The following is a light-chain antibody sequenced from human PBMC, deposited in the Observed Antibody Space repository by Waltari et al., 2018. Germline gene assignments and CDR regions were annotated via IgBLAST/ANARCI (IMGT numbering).Light chain of an antibody. Sequence: EIVLSQSPRTLSFSPGDGATLSCRASQRVSSRYLAWYQQKPGQAPRLLLYDASSRATGIPDRFSGRGSGTDFTLTISSLEPEDFAVYYCQQCGGSPPTFGGGTKVEIE. CDR3: QQCGGSPPT. J-gene: IGKJ4*01. CDR1: QRVSSRY. V-gene: IGKV3-20*01. CDR2: DAS.